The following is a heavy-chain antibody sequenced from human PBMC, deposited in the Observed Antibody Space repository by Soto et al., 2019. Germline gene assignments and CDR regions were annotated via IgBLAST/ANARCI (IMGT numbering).Heavy chain of an antibody. D-gene: IGHD1-26*01. J-gene: IGHJ4*03. V-gene: IGHV4-31*03. Sequence: PSVTLSLTCTVSGDSISSGIYYWSWIRQHPGKGLEWNGYLYYTGSTYYNPSLRSRVTISLDTSRNQFSLNLSSVTAADTAVYYGARDRERGGDYFDCWRHGARGTVAS. CDR2: LYYTGST. CDR3: ARDRERGGDYFDC. CDR1: GDSISSGIYY.